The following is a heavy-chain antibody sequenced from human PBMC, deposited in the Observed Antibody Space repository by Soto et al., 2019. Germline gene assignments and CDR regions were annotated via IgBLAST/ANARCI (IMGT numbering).Heavy chain of an antibody. J-gene: IGHJ6*02. V-gene: IGHV1-8*01. CDR2: MNPNNGNT. CDR1: GYTFSSYD. Sequence: QVQLVQSGAEVKKPGASVKVSCKAPGYTFSSYDLNWLRQATGQGLEWMGWMNPNNGNTGYAQKFKGRVTMTRNTSLSTAYMELSSLRSEDTTVYYCARGYLWFGEHCGVDVWGHGTTVTVSS. CDR3: ARGYLWFGEHCGVDV. D-gene: IGHD3-10*01.